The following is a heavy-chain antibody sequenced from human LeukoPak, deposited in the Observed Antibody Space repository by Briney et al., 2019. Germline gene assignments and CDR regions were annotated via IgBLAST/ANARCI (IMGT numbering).Heavy chain of an antibody. Sequence: GGSLRLSCAASGFTFSSYAVSWVRQAPGKGLEWVSAISGSGGSTYYADSVKGRFTISRDNSKNTLYLQMNSLRAEDTAVYYCAKVNTRSIAVAGKGWFDPWGQGTLVTVSS. J-gene: IGHJ5*02. V-gene: IGHV3-23*01. D-gene: IGHD6-19*01. CDR3: AKVNTRSIAVAGKGWFDP. CDR1: GFTFSSYA. CDR2: ISGSGGST.